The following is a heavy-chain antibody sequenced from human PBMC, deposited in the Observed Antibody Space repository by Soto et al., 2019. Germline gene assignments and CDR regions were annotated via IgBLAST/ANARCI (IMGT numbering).Heavy chain of an antibody. CDR3: ARDLSSGWNKIFAP. Sequence: SETLSLTCTVSGGSISSYYWSWIRQPPGKGLEWIGYIYYSGSTNYNPSLKSRVTISVDTSKNQFSLKLSSVTAADTAVYYCARDLSSGWNKIFAPWGKGTLVTVSS. CDR1: GGSISSYY. V-gene: IGHV4-59*01. CDR2: IYYSGST. J-gene: IGHJ5*02. D-gene: IGHD6-19*01.